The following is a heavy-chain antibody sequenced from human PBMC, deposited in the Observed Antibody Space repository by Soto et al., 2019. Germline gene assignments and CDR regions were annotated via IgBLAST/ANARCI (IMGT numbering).Heavy chain of an antibody. CDR1: GDSINNTYW. J-gene: IGHJ4*02. Sequence: SETLSLTCFVSGDSINNTYWWSWVRQAPEKGLEWIGEIYHTGGRSYMPSLRGRITLSVDTSKNQFSLKLTSVTAADTAVYYCASYVFGSGGALGGGYYFDYWGQGTLVTVSS. D-gene: IGHD3-3*01. CDR3: ASYVFGSGGALGGGYYFDY. CDR2: IYHTGGR. V-gene: IGHV4-4*02.